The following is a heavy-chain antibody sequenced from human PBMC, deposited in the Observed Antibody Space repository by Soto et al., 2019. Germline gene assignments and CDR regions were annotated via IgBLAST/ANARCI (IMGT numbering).Heavy chain of an antibody. CDR3: ARQPDDYGDKDYYYYGMDV. J-gene: IGHJ6*02. CDR2: IYYSGST. CDR1: GGSINSGGYY. D-gene: IGHD4-17*01. Sequence: PSETLSLTCTVSGGSINSGGYYWGWIRQPPGKGLEWIGSIYYSGSTYYNPSLKSRVTISVDTSKNQFSLKLSSVTAADTAVYYCARQPDDYGDKDYYYYGMDVWGQGTTVTVSS. V-gene: IGHV4-39*01.